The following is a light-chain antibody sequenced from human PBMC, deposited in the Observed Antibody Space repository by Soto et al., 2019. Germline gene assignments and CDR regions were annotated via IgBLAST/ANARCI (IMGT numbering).Light chain of an antibody. CDR1: QSVSVF. V-gene: IGKV3-11*01. J-gene: IGKJ4*01. Sequence: EIVLTQSPATLSLSPGEGATLSCRASQSVSVFLAWYQRKPGQAPRLLIYDASNRAPGIPARFSGSGSGTDFTLTISSLEPEDFAVYYCQQRSIWPPLTFGGGTKVEIK. CDR3: QQRSIWPPLT. CDR2: DAS.